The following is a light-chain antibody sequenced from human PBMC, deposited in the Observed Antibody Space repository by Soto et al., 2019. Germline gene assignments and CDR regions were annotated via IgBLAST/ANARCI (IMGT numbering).Light chain of an antibody. V-gene: IGLV1-40*01. J-gene: IGLJ1*01. CDR1: SSNIGAGYD. CDR2: GNS. Sequence: QSVLTRPPSVSRAPRDRGTISCTRSSSNIGAGYDVHWYQQLPGTAPKLLIYGNSNRPSGVPDRFSGSKSGTSASLAITGLQAEDEADYYCQSYDSSLSGYVFGTGTKVTVL. CDR3: QSYDSSLSGYV.